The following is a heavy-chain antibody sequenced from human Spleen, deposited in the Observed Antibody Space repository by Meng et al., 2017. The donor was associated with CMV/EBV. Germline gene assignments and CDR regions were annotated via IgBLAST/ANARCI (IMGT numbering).Heavy chain of an antibody. CDR1: DGSFSVYY. Sequence: SETLSLTCAVHDGSFSVYYWSWIRQPPGKGLEWIGEINHSGTTNYNPSLKSRVTMSVDTSKNQLSLKLISLTAADTAVYYCAREGSGSSRFGYYGMDVWGQGTTVTVS. CDR3: AREGSGSSRFGYYGMDV. CDR2: INHSGTT. J-gene: IGHJ6*02. V-gene: IGHV4-34*01. D-gene: IGHD6-25*01.